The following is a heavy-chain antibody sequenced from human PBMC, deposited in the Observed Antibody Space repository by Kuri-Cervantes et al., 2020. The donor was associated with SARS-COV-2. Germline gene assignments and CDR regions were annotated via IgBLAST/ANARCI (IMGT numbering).Heavy chain of an antibody. Sequence: LSLTCAASGFTFSSYGMHWVRQAPGKGLEWVANIKQDGSEKYYVDSVKGRFTISRDNAKNSLYLQMNSLRAEDTAVYYCARVRSWDEYFDYWGQGTLVTVSS. CDR1: GFTFSSYG. J-gene: IGHJ4*02. CDR3: ARVRSWDEYFDY. D-gene: IGHD6-13*01. V-gene: IGHV3-7*01. CDR2: IKQDGSEK.